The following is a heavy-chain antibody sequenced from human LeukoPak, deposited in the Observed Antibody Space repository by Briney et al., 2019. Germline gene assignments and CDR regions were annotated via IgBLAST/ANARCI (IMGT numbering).Heavy chain of an antibody. CDR3: AKDRGRMWVQVAN. J-gene: IGHJ4*02. Sequence: GESLRLSCIGTGFSFSHDAMGWVRQAPGKGLEWVSGVSGYGGSTYYADSVKGRFTISRDDSKSTLYLQMNSLRVEDTAVYFCAKDRGRMWVQVANWGRGTLVTVSS. D-gene: IGHD2-15*01. CDR1: GFSFSHDA. CDR2: VSGYGGST. V-gene: IGHV3-23*01.